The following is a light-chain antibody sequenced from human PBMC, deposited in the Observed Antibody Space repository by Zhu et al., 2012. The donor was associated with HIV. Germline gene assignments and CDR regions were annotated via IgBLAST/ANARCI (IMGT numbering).Light chain of an antibody. Sequence: EIVLTQSPGTLSLSPGERATLSCRASGSVRSFLAWYQQKPGQAPRLLIYDTSKRATGIPARFSGSGSGTDSTLTISSLEPEDFALYYCQQRSSWPLTFGGGTKVEIK. V-gene: IGKV3-11*01. CDR3: QQRSSWPLT. CDR2: DTS. J-gene: IGKJ4*01. CDR1: GSVRSF.